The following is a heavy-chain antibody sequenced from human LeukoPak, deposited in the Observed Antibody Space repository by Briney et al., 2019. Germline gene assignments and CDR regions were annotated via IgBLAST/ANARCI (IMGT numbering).Heavy chain of an antibody. CDR2: INTNTGNP. Sequence: ASVKVSCKASGYTFTGYYMHWVRQAPGQGLEWMGWINTNTGNPTYAQGFTGRFVFSLDTSVSTAYLQISSLKAEDTAVYYCAREVGGLEEVYYYYYYMDVWGKGTTVTVSS. J-gene: IGHJ6*03. CDR3: AREVGGLEEVYYYYYYMDV. D-gene: IGHD2-15*01. V-gene: IGHV7-4-1*02. CDR1: GYTFTGYY.